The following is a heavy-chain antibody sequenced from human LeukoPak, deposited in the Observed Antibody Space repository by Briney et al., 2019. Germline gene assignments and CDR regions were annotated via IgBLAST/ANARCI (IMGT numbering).Heavy chain of an antibody. CDR3: ARDNADYYGSGRSVNWFDP. J-gene: IGHJ5*02. D-gene: IGHD3-10*01. V-gene: IGHV4-4*07. CDR2: IYTSGST. Sequence: SETLSLTCTVSGGSISSYYWSWIRQPAGKGLEWIGRIYTSGSTNYNPSLKSRVTMSVDTSKNQSSLKLSSVTAADTAVYYCARDNADYYGSGRSVNWFDPWGQGTLVTVSS. CDR1: GGSISSYY.